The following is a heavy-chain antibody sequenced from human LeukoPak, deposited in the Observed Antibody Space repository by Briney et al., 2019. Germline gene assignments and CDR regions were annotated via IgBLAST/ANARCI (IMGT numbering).Heavy chain of an antibody. CDR3: AREGRSSGWYYFDY. J-gene: IGHJ4*02. Sequence: PGGSLRLSCAASGFTFSTYTMNWVRQVPGKGLEWVSSISSSSTYIYYAGSVQGRFTISRDNAKNSLYLQMNSLRAEDTAVYYCAREGRSSGWYYFDYWGQGTPVTVSS. D-gene: IGHD6-19*01. V-gene: IGHV3-21*01. CDR1: GFTFSTYT. CDR2: ISSSSTYI.